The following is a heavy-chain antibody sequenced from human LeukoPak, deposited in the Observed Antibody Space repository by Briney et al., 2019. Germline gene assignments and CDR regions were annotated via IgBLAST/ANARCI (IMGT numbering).Heavy chain of an antibody. CDR2: ISAYNGNT. CDR3: ARYDTGYSSGWYSDY. V-gene: IGHV1-18*04. J-gene: IGHJ4*02. Sequence: ASVKVSCKAPGYTFTSYGISWVRQAPGQGLEWMGWISAYNGNTNYAQKLQGRVTMATDTSTSTAYMELRSLRSDDTAAYYCARYDTGYSSGWYSDYWGQGTLVTVSS. CDR1: GYTFTSYG. D-gene: IGHD6-19*01.